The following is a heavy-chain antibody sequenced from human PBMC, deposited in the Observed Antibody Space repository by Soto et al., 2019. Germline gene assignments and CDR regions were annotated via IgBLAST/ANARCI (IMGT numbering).Heavy chain of an antibody. CDR1: GFTFDDYA. J-gene: IGHJ3*02. V-gene: IGHV3-9*01. Sequence: EVQLVESGGGLVQPGRSLRLSCAASGFTFDDYAMHWVRQAPGKGLEWVSGISWNSGSIGYADSVKGRFTITRDNAKNSLYLQMTSLRAEDTALYYCAKSGGWFGEFNAFDIWGQGTMVTVSS. CDR2: ISWNSGSI. D-gene: IGHD3-10*01. CDR3: AKSGGWFGEFNAFDI.